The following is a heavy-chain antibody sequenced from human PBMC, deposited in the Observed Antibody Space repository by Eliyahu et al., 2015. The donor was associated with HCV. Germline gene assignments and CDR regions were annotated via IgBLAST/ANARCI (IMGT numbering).Heavy chain of an antibody. D-gene: IGHD4-17*01. CDR1: GFPCXSXG. V-gene: IGHV3-30*18. CDR2: ISYDGSNK. J-gene: IGHJ4*02. CDR3: AKEIYGDQGYFDY. Sequence: QVQLVESGGGVVQPGRSLXLPCAAXGFPCXSXGMXWVRQAPGKGLEWGAVISYDGSNKYYADSVKGRFTISRDNSKNTLYLQMNSLRAEDTAVYYCAKEIYGDQGYFDYWGQGTLVTVSS.